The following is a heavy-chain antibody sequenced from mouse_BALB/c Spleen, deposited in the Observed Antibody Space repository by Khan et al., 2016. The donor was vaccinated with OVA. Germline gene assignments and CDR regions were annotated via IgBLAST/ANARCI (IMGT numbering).Heavy chain of an antibody. Sequence: QVQLQQSGDDVVKPGASVKLSCKASGYTFTSYWIHWIKQRPGQGLEWVGHICPGSGNVHYNDIFKVKATLTVATSSRLAYIHLSSLSSEDSAVYCCARSYYHGKSLYAMGYWGQGTPVTVSS. D-gene: IGHD1-1*01. CDR3: ARSYYHGKSLYAMGY. V-gene: IGHV1S132*01. CDR2: ICPGSGNV. CDR1: GYTFTSYW. J-gene: IGHJ4*01.